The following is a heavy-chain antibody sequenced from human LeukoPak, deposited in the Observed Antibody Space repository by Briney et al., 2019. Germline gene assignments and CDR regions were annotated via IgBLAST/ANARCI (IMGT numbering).Heavy chain of an antibody. D-gene: IGHD3-10*01. J-gene: IGHJ3*02. V-gene: IGHV7-4-1*02. CDR2: INTNTGNP. CDR1: GYIFTSYA. Sequence: ASVKVSCKASGYIFTSYAMNWVRQAPGQGLEWMGWINTNTGNPTYAQGFTGRFVFSLDTSVNTAYLQISSLKAEDSAVYYCARVRYMVRGAYDAFDTWGQGTMVTVSS. CDR3: ARVRYMVRGAYDAFDT.